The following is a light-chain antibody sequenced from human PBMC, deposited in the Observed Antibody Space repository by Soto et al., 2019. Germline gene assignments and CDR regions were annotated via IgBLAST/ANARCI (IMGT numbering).Light chain of an antibody. CDR3: QQYNNWPLT. Sequence: EIVMTQSPATLFVSPGERATLSCRASQSVSSNLAWYQQKPGQAPRLLIYGASSRATGIPVRFSGSGSGTEFTLTISSLQSEDFAVYYCQQYNNWPLTFGQGTRLEI. CDR1: QSVSSN. J-gene: IGKJ5*01. CDR2: GAS. V-gene: IGKV3-15*01.